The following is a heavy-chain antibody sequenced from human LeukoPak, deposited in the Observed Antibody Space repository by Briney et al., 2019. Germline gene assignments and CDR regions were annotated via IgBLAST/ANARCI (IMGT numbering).Heavy chain of an antibody. D-gene: IGHD1-26*01. CDR3: ARDLAKYSPDLDY. J-gene: IGHJ4*02. CDR1: GYTFTDYY. V-gene: IGHV1-2*02. CDR2: INPKTGVT. Sequence: GASVKVSCKASGYTFTDYYLHWVRQAPGHGLEWMGWINPKTGVTKYAQNFQGRVTMTRDTSISTAYMEVSRLRSDDTAVFYCARDLAKYSPDLDYWGQGTLVTVSS.